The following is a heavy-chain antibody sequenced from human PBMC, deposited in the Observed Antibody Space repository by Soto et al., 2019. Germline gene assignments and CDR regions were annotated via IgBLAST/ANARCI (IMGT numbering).Heavy chain of an antibody. D-gene: IGHD6-6*01. J-gene: IGHJ4*02. CDR2: IKPDGSQR. CDR3: EARFFDSSSSVFFDY. CDR1: GLTFSTYW. Sequence: PGGSLSLSCAASGLTFSTYWMSWVRQAPGKGLEWVAQIKPDGSQRYYVESVRGRFTITRDNAKSSLYLQMNSLRAEDTALYYCEARFFDSSSSVFFDYWGPGTLVTVSS. V-gene: IGHV3-7*01.